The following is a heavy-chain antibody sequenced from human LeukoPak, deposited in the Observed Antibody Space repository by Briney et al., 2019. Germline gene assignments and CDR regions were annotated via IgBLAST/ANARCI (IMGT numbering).Heavy chain of an antibody. CDR1: GFTFSSYA. Sequence: GGSLRLSCTASGFTFSSYAMSWVRQAPGKGLEWVSAISGSGGSTYYADSVKGRFTISRDNSKNTLYLQMNSLRAEDTAVYYCAKDSGFTTAPETWGQGTLVTVSS. J-gene: IGHJ5*02. D-gene: IGHD2-2*01. V-gene: IGHV3-23*01. CDR2: ISGSGGST. CDR3: AKDSGFTTAPET.